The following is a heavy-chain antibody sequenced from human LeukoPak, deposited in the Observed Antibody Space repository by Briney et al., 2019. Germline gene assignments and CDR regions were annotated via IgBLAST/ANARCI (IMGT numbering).Heavy chain of an antibody. CDR1: GYTFTSYD. J-gene: IGHJ4*02. D-gene: IGHD3-22*01. CDR2: MNPNSGNT. CDR3: ATMFGYDSSGYSNYFDY. Sequence: GASVKVSCKASGYTFTSYDINWVRQATGQGLEWMGWMNPNSGNTGYAQKFQGRVTMTEDTSTDTAYMELSSLRSEDTAVYYCATMFGYDSSGYSNYFDYWGQGTLVTVSS. V-gene: IGHV1-8*01.